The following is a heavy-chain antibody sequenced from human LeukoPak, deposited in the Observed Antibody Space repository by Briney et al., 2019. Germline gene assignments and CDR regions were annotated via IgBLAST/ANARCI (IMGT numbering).Heavy chain of an antibody. CDR2: LNSDGSRT. CDR1: GFPFSSYL. J-gene: IGHJ4*02. Sequence: GGSLRLSCAASGFPFSSYLMHWVRQAPGKGLVWVSHLNSDGSRTTYAGSVKGRFTIARDNAKNTLYLQINSLTADDTAVYYCARGSTSPVDYWGQGTLVTVSS. V-gene: IGHV3-74*01. D-gene: IGHD2-2*01. CDR3: ARGSTSPVDY.